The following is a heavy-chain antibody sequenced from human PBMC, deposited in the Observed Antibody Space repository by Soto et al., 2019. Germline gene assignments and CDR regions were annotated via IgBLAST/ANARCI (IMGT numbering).Heavy chain of an antibody. J-gene: IGHJ3*02. CDR2: RSHSGGT. Sequence: QVQLQQWGAGLLKPSETLSLTCAVYGGFVSSGSYYWSWIRQPPGKGLEWIGERSHSGGTHFNPSLKSRVTTSVEPSKNKFSLKMRSVTAADTALYYCARVERGTATTVVDAFDIWGPGTMVPVSS. V-gene: IGHV4-34*01. D-gene: IGHD1-1*01. CDR1: GGFVSSGSYY. CDR3: ARVERGTATTVVDAFDI.